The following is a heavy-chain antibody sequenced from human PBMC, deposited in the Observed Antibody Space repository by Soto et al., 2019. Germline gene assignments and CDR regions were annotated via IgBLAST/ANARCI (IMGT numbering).Heavy chain of an antibody. CDR2: ISGSGAST. CDR3: AKTPAVITGMTCFSH. D-gene: IGHD2-21*01. Sequence: RRLSCVASGFTFHKYALAWVRQAPGKRLEWVSAISGSGASTYDADSVKGRFTISRDNSNNTLYLQMNSLRAEDTAVYYCAKTPAVITGMTCFSHWGQESRVTVSS. CDR1: GFTFHKYA. J-gene: IGHJ4*02. V-gene: IGHV3-23*01.